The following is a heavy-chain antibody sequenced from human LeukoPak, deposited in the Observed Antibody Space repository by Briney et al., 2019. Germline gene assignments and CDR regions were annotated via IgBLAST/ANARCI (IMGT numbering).Heavy chain of an antibody. J-gene: IGHJ4*02. CDR3: ARDMGEHFDY. Sequence: GGSLRLSCAASGFTFSSYAMSWVRQAPGKGLEWVSAISGSGGSTYYADSVKGRFTVPRDNSKNTLYLQMNSLRAEDTAVYYCARDMGEHFDYWGQGTLVTVSS. V-gene: IGHV3-23*01. CDR2: ISGSGGST. D-gene: IGHD2-21*01. CDR1: GFTFSSYA.